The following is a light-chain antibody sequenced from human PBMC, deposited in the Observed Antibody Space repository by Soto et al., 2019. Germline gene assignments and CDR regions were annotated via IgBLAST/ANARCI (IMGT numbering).Light chain of an antibody. J-gene: IGLJ2*01. Sequence: QPLLTQPPSASGTPGQTIAISCSGGSSNIGSHTVNWYQQLPRTAPRLLIYSNTQRPSGVPDRFSGSKSGTSASLAISGLQSEYEGDYYCAAWDDSLNGVVFGGGTKLTVL. CDR3: AAWDDSLNGVV. CDR1: SSNIGSHT. V-gene: IGLV1-44*01. CDR2: SNT.